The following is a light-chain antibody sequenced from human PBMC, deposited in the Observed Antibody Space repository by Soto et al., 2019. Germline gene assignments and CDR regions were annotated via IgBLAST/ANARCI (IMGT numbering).Light chain of an antibody. CDR3: QQYNSYST. Sequence: DIQMTQSLSTLSASVGDRVTITCRASQSISSWLAWYQQKPGKAPKLLIYDASSMESGVPSRFSGSGSGTEFTLTISSLQPDDFATYYCQQYNSYSTFGKGTKVEIK. V-gene: IGKV1-5*01. CDR2: DAS. CDR1: QSISSW. J-gene: IGKJ1*01.